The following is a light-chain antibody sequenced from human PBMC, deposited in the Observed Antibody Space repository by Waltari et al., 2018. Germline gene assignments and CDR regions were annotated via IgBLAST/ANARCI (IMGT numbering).Light chain of an antibody. Sequence: QSVLTQPPSGSAAPGQKVTISCSGGSSNIGSQYVSWYQRLPATVPKPLIYDTKTRPSGIPDRFAGSKSGTSATLGITGLQTGDEADYSCGTWDSSLSAVVFGGGTKLTVL. V-gene: IGLV1-51*01. CDR2: DTK. CDR1: SSNIGSQY. J-gene: IGLJ2*01. CDR3: GTWDSSLSAVV.